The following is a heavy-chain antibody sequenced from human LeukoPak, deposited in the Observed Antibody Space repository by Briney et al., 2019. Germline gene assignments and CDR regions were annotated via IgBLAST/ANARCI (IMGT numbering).Heavy chain of an antibody. CDR2: ISSSSTI. CDR1: GFTFSSYS. CDR3: TRDYRGKDV. V-gene: IGHV3-48*04. D-gene: IGHD3-10*01. J-gene: IGHJ6*02. Sequence: GGSLRLSCAASGFTFSSYSMNWVRQAPGKGLEWVSYISSSSTIYYADSVKGRFTISRDNARNSVYLQMDSLRAEDTAVYYCTRDYRGKDVWGRGTTVTVSS.